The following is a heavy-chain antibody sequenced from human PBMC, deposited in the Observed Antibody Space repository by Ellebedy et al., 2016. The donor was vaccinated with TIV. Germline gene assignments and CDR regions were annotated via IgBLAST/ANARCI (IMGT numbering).Heavy chain of an antibody. V-gene: IGHV4-39*07. Sequence: MPGGSLRLSCTVSGGSVSTTNFYWGWVRQPPGKGLEWIGTIYYGGTSQYNPSLESRVTISIDASKDQFSLRMSSLTAADTAIYYCARGFYDGDKYFSPGEWGQGTLVTVSS. CDR3: ARGFYDGDKYFSPGE. CDR1: GGSVSTTNFY. J-gene: IGHJ4*01. D-gene: IGHD2/OR15-2a*01. CDR2: IYYGGTS.